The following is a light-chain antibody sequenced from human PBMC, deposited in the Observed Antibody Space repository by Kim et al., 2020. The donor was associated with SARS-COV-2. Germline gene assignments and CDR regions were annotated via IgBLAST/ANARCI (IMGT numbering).Light chain of an antibody. V-gene: IGKV1-16*01. CDR2: ATS. CDR3: QQYRNYPFT. CDR1: QDIGKY. J-gene: IGKJ3*01. Sequence: DIQMTQSPSSLSASVGDRVTITCRASQDIGKYVVWFQQKPGKAPKSLMYATSTLESGVSSRFSGSGSGTDFSLTITSLQPEDFATYYCQQYRNYPFTFGPGTKVDIK.